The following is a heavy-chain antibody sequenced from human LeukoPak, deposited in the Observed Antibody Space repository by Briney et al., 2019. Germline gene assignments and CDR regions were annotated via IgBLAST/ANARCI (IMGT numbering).Heavy chain of an antibody. CDR3: ARDRRDILTGYYMRFDY. V-gene: IGHV3-48*03. CDR1: GFTFSSYE. J-gene: IGHJ4*02. Sequence: PGGSLRLSCAASGFTFSSYEMNWVRQAPGKGLEWGSYISSSGSTIYYADSVKGRFTISRDNAKNSLYMQMNSLRAEDTAVYYCARDRRDILTGYYMRFDYWGQGTLVTVSS. D-gene: IGHD3-9*01. CDR2: ISSSGSTI.